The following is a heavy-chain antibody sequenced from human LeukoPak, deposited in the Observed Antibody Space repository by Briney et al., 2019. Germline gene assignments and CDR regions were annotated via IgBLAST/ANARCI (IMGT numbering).Heavy chain of an antibody. CDR2: ISSSSRYI. CDR3: ARVERYGSASNWFDP. V-gene: IGHV3-21*01. CDR1: GFTFSSYS. D-gene: IGHD3-10*01. J-gene: IGHJ5*02. Sequence: GGSLRLSCAASGFTFSSYSMNWVRQAPGKGLEWVSPISSSSRYIYYADSVKGRFTIARDNAKNSLYLQMNSLRAEDTAVYYCARVERYGSASNWFDPRGQGTLVTVSS.